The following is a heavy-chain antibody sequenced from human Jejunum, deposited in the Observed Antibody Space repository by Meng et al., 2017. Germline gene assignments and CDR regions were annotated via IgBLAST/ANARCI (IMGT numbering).Heavy chain of an antibody. CDR1: GGSISGYY. CDR3: ASAGSSGWNWNFAL. D-gene: IGHD6-19*01. Sequence: SETLSLTCTVSGGSISGYYWNWIRQPPGKGLEWIGHIFYSGNTEYNPSLKSRVTISVDTSENQFSLKLTSVTAADTAVYYCASAGSSGWNWNFALWGRGTLVTVSS. V-gene: IGHV4-59*01. J-gene: IGHJ2*01. CDR2: IFYSGNT.